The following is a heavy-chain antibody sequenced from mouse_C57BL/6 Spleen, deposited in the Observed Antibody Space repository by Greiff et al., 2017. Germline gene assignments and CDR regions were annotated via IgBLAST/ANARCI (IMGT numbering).Heavy chain of an antibody. CDR2: ISAGGSYT. J-gene: IGHJ2*01. Sequence: DVKLVESGGGLVKPGGSLKLSCAASGFTFSSYAMSWVRQTPEKRLEWVATISAGGSYTYYPDNVKGRFTISRDNAKNTLYLQMSHLKSEDTAMYYCARDQGSWVYVDYWGQGTTLTVSS. D-gene: IGHD3-2*02. CDR1: GFTFSSYA. CDR3: ARDQGSWVYVDY. V-gene: IGHV5-4*01.